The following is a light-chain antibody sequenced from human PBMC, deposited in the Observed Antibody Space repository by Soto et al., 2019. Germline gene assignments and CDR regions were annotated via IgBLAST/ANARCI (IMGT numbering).Light chain of an antibody. CDR3: ATWDDSLNARGV. CDR2: NNN. V-gene: IGLV1-44*01. CDR1: RSNIGNNA. J-gene: IGLJ3*02. Sequence: QSVLTQPPSASGTPGQRVTISCSGSRSNIGNNAVSWYQQFPGTAPTLLIYNNNQRSSGVPDRFSGSKSGTSASLAISGRQSEDEADYYCATWDDSLNARGVFGGGTKLTVL.